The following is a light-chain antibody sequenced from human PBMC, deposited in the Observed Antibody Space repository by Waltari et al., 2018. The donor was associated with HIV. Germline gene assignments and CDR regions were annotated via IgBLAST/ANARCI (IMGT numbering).Light chain of an antibody. CDR1: RSNTGAGYD. CDR2: ADD. J-gene: IGLJ1*01. V-gene: IGLV1-40*01. CDR3: QSYDSSLSGSFV. Sequence: QSVLTQPPSVSGAPGQRVTIPCTGSRSNTGAGYDVHWFQQLPGTAPKPLIYADDNRPSGVPDRFSGSKSGTSASLAITGLQAEDEADYYCQSYDSSLSGSFVFGTGTKVTVL.